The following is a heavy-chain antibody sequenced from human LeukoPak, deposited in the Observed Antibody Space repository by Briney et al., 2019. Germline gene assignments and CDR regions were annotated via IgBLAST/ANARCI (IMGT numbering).Heavy chain of an antibody. CDR1: GYPFTGYY. CDR2: INPNSGGT. J-gene: IGHJ6*02. CDR3: ASEYCGGDCYYYYGMDV. Sequence: ASVKVSCKPSGYPFTGYYMHWVRQAPGQGLEWMGWINPNSGGTNYAQKFQGRVTMTRDTSISTAYMELSRLRSDDTAVYYCASEYCGGDCYYYYGMDVWGQGTTVTVSS. D-gene: IGHD2-21*02. V-gene: IGHV1-2*02.